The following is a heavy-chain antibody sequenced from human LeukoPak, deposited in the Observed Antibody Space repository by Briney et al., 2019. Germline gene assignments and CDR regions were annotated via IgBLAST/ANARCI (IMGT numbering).Heavy chain of an antibody. CDR1: GFTVSSNY. CDR3: AKDKYSSGWHYDY. CDR2: IYSGGST. D-gene: IGHD6-19*01. V-gene: IGHV3-66*01. Sequence: GGSLRLSCAASGFTVSSNYMSWVRQAPGKGLEWVSVIYSGGSTYYADSVKGRFTISRDNSKNTLYLQMNSLRAEDTAVYYCAKDKYSSGWHYDYWGQGTLVTVSS. J-gene: IGHJ4*02.